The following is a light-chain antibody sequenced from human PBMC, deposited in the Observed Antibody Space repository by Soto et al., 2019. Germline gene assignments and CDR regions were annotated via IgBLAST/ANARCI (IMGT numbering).Light chain of an antibody. J-gene: IGKJ1*01. CDR2: GAS. Sequence: EIILTQSPATLSLSPGERATLSCRASQSVSNSYLAWYQQKPGQAPRLLIYGASSRATGTPDRFSGSGSGTDFTLAISRLEPEDFAVYYCQQYGSSPTTFGQGTKVDIK. CDR1: QSVSNSY. CDR3: QQYGSSPTT. V-gene: IGKV3-20*01.